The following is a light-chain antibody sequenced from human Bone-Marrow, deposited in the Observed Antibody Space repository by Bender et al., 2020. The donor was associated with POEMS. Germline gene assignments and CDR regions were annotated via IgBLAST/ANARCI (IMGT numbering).Light chain of an antibody. Sequence: QSVLTQPPSASGTPGQRVTISCSGGSSNIGAHAVNWYQHLPGTAPKLLIYSSHRRPSEVPDRFSGSRSGTSASLAISGLQSEDEADYYCAVWDDSLSGWVCGGGTKLTV. CDR2: SSH. J-gene: IGLJ3*02. CDR1: SSNIGAHA. CDR3: AVWDDSLSGWV. V-gene: IGLV1-44*01.